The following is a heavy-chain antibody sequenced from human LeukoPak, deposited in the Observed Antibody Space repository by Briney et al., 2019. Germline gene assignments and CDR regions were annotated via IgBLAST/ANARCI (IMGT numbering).Heavy chain of an antibody. V-gene: IGHV1-18*01. D-gene: IGHD2-2*01. CDR2: ISAYNGNI. J-gene: IGHJ5*02. CDR1: GYTFTSYG. CDR3: ARDPALTVPTNWFDP. Sequence: ASVKVSCKASGYTFTSYGISWVRQAPGQGLEWMGWISAYNGNINYAQKLQGRVTMTTDTSTSTAYMELRSLRSDDTAVYYCARDPALTVPTNWFDPWGQGTLVTVSS.